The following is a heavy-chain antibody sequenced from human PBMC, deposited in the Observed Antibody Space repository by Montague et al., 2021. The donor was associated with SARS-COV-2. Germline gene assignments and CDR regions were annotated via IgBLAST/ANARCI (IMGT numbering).Heavy chain of an antibody. CDR2: IDWDDDK. V-gene: IGHV2-70*01. Sequence: PALVKPTQTLTLTCTFSGFSLSTSGLCVSWIRQPPGKALEWLTLIDWDDDKYYSTSLKTRLTISKDTSKNQVVLTMTNMDPVDTATYYYARGYGTTVVTRAFDYWGQGTLVTVSS. D-gene: IGHD4-23*01. J-gene: IGHJ4*02. CDR1: GFSLSTSGLC. CDR3: ARGYGTTVVTRAFDY.